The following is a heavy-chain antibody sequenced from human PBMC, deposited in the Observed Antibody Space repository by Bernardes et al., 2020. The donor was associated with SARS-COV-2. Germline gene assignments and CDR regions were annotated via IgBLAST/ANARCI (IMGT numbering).Heavy chain of an antibody. D-gene: IGHD1-1*01. V-gene: IGHV3-21*01. CDR3: ARESDWNHVFDY. CDR2: ITSSSSYK. Sequence: GGSLRLSCAASEFTFSSYAMSWVRQAPGKGLEWVSSITSSSSYKYYADSVKGRFTISRDNAKNSLYLQMNSLRAEATAVYFCARESDWNHVFDYWGQGTLVTVSS. J-gene: IGHJ4*02. CDR1: EFTFSSYA.